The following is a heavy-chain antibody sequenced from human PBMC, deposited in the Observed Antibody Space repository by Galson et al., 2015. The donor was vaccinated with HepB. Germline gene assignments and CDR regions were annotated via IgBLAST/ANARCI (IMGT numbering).Heavy chain of an antibody. V-gene: IGHV4-31*03. D-gene: IGHD6-6*01. CDR2: IYYSGST. Sequence: TLSLTCTVSGGSISSGGYYWSWIRQHPGKGLEWIGYIYYSGSTYYNPSLKSRVTISVDTSKNQFSLKLSSVTAADTAVYYCASAGKGSSLEYYFDYWGQGTLVTVSS. CDR1: GGSISSGGYY. CDR3: ASAGKGSSLEYYFDY. J-gene: IGHJ4*02.